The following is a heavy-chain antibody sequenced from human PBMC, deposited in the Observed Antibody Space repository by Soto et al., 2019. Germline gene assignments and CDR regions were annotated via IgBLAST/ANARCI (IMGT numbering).Heavy chain of an antibody. CDR3: ARGRGYVDIVATIHQHEYYFDY. V-gene: IGHV4-34*01. D-gene: IGHD5-12*01. Sequence: TSETLSLTCAVYGGSFSGYYWSWIRQPPGKGLEWIGEINHSGSTNYNPSLKSRVTISVDTSKNQFSLNLSSVTAADTAVYYCARGRGYVDIVATIHQHEYYFDYWGQGTLVTVSS. J-gene: IGHJ4*02. CDR2: INHSGST. CDR1: GGSFSGYY.